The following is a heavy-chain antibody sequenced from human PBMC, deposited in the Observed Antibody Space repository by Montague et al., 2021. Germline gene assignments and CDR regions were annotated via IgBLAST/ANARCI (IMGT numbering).Heavy chain of an antibody. D-gene: IGHD2-15*01. CDR1: GDSVSSNRAT. V-gene: IGHV6-1*01. J-gene: IGHJ4*02. Sequence: CAISGDSVSSNRATWNWIRQSPSRGLEWLGRTYYRSKRYNENAVSVKSRVTVIADTSKNQFSLHLTSVGPEDTALYFCARGGGGATATLFDFWGRGTLVTVSS. CDR3: ARGGGGATATLFDF. CDR2: TYYRSKRYN.